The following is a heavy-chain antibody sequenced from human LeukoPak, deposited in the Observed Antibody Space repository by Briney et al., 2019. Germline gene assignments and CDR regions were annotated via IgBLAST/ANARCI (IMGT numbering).Heavy chain of an antibody. J-gene: IGHJ4*02. CDR2: INPNSGGT. V-gene: IGHV1-2*06. CDR1: GHTFTGYY. Sequence: ASVKVSCKASGHTFTGYYLHWVRQAPGQGLEWMGRINPNSGGTSYAQKFQGRVTMTRDTSISTAYMELSRLRSDDTAVYYCARGDYYDSRGYLIFDYWGQGTLVTVSS. CDR3: ARGDYYDSRGYLIFDY. D-gene: IGHD3-22*01.